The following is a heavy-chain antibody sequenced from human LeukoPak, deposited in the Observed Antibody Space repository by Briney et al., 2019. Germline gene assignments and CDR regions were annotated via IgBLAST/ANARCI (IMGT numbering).Heavy chain of an antibody. J-gene: IGHJ4*02. CDR2: IYSGGST. CDR3: AYGDYYDSSGYYSSY. V-gene: IGHV3-53*01. CDR1: GLTVSSNY. Sequence: GGSLRLSCAASGLTVSSNYMSWVRQAPGKGLEWVSVIYSGGSTYYADSVKGRFTISRDNSKNTLYLQMNSLRAEDTAVYYCAYGDYYDSSGYYSSYWGQGTLVTVSS. D-gene: IGHD3-22*01.